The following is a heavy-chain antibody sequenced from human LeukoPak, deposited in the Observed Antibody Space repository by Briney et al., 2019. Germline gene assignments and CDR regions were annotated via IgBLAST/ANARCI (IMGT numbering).Heavy chain of an antibody. V-gene: IGHV1-69*13. J-gene: IGHJ3*02. CDR1: GGTFSSYA. CDR2: ILPIFGTA. D-gene: IGHD1-26*01. Sequence: ASVKVSCKASGGTFSSYAISWVRQAPGQGLEWMGGILPIFGTANYAQKFQGRVTITADESTSTAYMELSSLRSEDTAVYYCARDEEPCGNSGWDGAFDIWGQGTMVTVSS. CDR3: ARDEEPCGNSGWDGAFDI.